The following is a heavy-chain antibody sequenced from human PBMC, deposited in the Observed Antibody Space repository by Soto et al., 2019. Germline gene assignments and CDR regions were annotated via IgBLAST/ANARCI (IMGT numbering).Heavy chain of an antibody. J-gene: IGHJ4*02. CDR2: ISAYNGNT. D-gene: IGHD2-15*01. CDR1: GYTFTSYG. CDR3: ATPGRGYCSGGSCYSDFDY. V-gene: IGHV1-18*01. Sequence: QVQLVQSGAEVKKPGASVKVSCKASGYTFTSYGISWVRQAPGQGLEWMGWISAYNGNTNYAQKLQGRVTMTTDTSTSTVYMELRSLRSDDTAVYYCATPGRGYCSGGSCYSDFDYWGQGTLVTVSS.